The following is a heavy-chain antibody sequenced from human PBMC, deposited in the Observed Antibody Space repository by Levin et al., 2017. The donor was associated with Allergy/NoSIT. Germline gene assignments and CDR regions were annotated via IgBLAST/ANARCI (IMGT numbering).Heavy chain of an antibody. CDR3: ARYENIAALGDAFDI. Sequence: AASVKVSCAASGFTFSSYSMNWVRQAPGKGLEWVSSISSSSSYIYYADSVKGRFTISRDNAKNSLYLQMNSLRAEDTAVYYCARYENIAALGDAFDIWGQGTMVTVSS. J-gene: IGHJ3*02. CDR1: GFTFSSYS. D-gene: IGHD6-6*01. V-gene: IGHV3-21*01. CDR2: ISSSSSYI.